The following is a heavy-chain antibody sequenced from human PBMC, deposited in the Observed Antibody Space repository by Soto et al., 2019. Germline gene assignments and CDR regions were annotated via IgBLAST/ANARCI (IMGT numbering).Heavy chain of an antibody. D-gene: IGHD3-9*01. V-gene: IGHV3-7*03. CDR3: ARDGLTYYDILTGPPLYYFDY. CDR1: GFTFSSYW. Sequence: QPGGSLRLSCAASGFTFSSYWMSWVRQAPGKGLEWVANIKQDGSEKYYVDSVKGRFTISRDNAKNSLYLQMNSLRAEDTAVYYCARDGLTYYDILTGPPLYYFDYWGQGTLVTVSS. J-gene: IGHJ4*02. CDR2: IKQDGSEK.